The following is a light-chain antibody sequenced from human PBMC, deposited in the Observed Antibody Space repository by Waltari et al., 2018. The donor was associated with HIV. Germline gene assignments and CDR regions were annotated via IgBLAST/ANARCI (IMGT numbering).Light chain of an antibody. V-gene: IGLV1-40*01. Sequence: QSVLTQPPSVSGAPGQRVTIACTGTRSNIGAGFDVQWYQQIPGNAPKLLIYANDIRPSGVPDRFSGSKSGTSASLAITGLQSEDDADYYCQSYDMSQSGSLVFGGGTKLTVL. J-gene: IGLJ2*01. CDR1: RSNIGAGFD. CDR2: AND. CDR3: QSYDMSQSGSLV.